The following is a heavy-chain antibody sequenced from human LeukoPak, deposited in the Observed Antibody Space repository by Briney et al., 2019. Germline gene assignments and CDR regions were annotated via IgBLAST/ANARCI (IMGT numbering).Heavy chain of an antibody. CDR2: VSFDGSDE. D-gene: IGHD6-19*01. J-gene: IGHJ4*02. Sequence: GGSLRLSCAASGFTFSSYAMSWVRQAPGKELEWVAVVSFDGSDEYYPDSVKGRFTISRDNSKNTLYLQMNNLRPEDTAVYYCASIGYSSGWYGDFDYWGQGTLVTVSS. CDR1: GFTFSSYA. V-gene: IGHV3-30-3*01. CDR3: ASIGYSSGWYGDFDY.